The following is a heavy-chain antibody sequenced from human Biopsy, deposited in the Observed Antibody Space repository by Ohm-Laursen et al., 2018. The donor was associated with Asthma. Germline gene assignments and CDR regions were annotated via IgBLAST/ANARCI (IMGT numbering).Heavy chain of an antibody. J-gene: IGHJ4*02. CDR3: AKDRVRINSAYYFDY. Sequence: SLRLSCAASGFSFSNYGMHWVRQAPGKGLDWAAVISFDGTNRNYTDSVKGRFTISRDNSKNTLYLHMHSLRAEDTAVYFCAKDRVRINSAYYFDYWGQGTLVTVSS. CDR1: GFSFSNYG. CDR2: ISFDGTNR. D-gene: IGHD3-10*01. V-gene: IGHV3-30*18.